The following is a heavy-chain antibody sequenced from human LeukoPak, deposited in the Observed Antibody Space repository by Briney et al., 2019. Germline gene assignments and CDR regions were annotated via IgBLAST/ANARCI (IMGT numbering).Heavy chain of an antibody. CDR1: GFTFDDYA. CDR2: ISWDGGST. V-gene: IGHV3-43D*04. Sequence: GGSLRLSCAASGFTFDDYAMHWVRQAPGKGLEWVSLISWDGGSTYYADSVRGRFTISRDNSKNSLYLQMNSLRAEDTALYYCAKDRGRYYYYMDVWGKGTTVTVSS. J-gene: IGHJ6*03. D-gene: IGHD6-25*01. CDR3: AKDRGRYYYYMDV.